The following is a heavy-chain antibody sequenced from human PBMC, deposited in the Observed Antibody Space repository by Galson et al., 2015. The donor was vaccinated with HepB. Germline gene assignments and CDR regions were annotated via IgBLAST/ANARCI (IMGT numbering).Heavy chain of an antibody. CDR1: GFTFSSYA. D-gene: IGHD2-2*01. J-gene: IGHJ4*02. CDR2: ISYDGSNK. Sequence: SLRLSCAASGFTFSSYAMHWVRQAPGKGLEWVAVISYDGSNKYYADSVKGRFTISRDNSKNTLYLQMNSLRAEDTAVYYCARGNIVVVPAAINSCRDCSSSSFDYWGQGTLVTVSS. V-gene: IGHV3-30-3*01. CDR3: ARGNIVVVPAAINSCRDCSSSSFDY.